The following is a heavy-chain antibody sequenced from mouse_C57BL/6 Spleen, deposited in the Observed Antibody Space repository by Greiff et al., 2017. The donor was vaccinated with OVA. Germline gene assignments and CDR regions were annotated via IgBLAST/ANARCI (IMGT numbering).Heavy chain of an antibody. CDR3: TGGITTVVGEDYYAMDY. CDR2: IDPETGGT. CDR1: GYTFTDYE. Sequence: QVQLQQSGAELVRPGASVTLSCKASGYTFTDYEMHWVKQTPVHGLEWIGAIDPETGGTAYNQKFKGKAILTADKSSSTAYMELRSLTSEDSAVYCCTGGITTVVGEDYYAMDYWGQGTSVTVSS. V-gene: IGHV1-15*01. J-gene: IGHJ4*01. D-gene: IGHD1-1*01.